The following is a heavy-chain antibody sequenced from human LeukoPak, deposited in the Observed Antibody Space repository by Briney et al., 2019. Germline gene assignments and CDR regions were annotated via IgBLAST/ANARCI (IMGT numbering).Heavy chain of an antibody. CDR2: MNPNSGNT. D-gene: IGHD3-9*01. CDR3: ARGPDRLRYFDWLLF. Sequence: ASVKVSCKASGYTFTSYDINWARQATGQGLEWIGWMNPNSGNTGYAQKFQGRVTMTRNTSISTAYMELSSLRSEDTAVYYCARGPDRLRYFDWLLFWGQGTLVTVSS. J-gene: IGHJ4*02. V-gene: IGHV1-8*01. CDR1: GYTFTSYD.